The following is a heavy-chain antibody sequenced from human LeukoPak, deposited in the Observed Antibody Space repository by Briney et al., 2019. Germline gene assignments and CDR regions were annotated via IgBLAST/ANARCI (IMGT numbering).Heavy chain of an antibody. V-gene: IGHV4-4*09. J-gene: IGHJ4*02. D-gene: IGHD1-20*01. CDR1: GGSIGRYH. Sequence: SETLSLTCTVSGGSIGRYHWSWVRQPPGKALEWIGYIHSGGSTNSNTSLKSRVTILLDTSKNQFSLKLNSVTAADTAVYYCAGHRIPYNYRWVAFDYWGQGPLVTVSS. CDR2: IHSGGST. CDR3: AGHRIPYNYRWVAFDY.